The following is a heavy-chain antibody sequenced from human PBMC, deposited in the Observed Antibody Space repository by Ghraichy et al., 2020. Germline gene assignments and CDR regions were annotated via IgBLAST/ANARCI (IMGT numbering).Heavy chain of an antibody. CDR2: ISYDGSKK. CDR1: RFTFSSFG. Sequence: SCAASRFTFSSFGMHWVRQAPGKGLEWVAIISYDGSKKYYADSVKGRFTISRDNSKNTLYLQMNSLRPDDTAVYFCAKEDPWSYGFDMWGQGTMVTVSS. CDR3: AKEDPWSYGFDM. J-gene: IGHJ3*02. V-gene: IGHV3-30*18. D-gene: IGHD2-8*01.